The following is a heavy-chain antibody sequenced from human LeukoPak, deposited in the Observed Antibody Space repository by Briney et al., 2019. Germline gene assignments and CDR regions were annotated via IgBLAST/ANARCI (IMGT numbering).Heavy chain of an antibody. J-gene: IGHJ4*02. CDR1: GFTFRDYQ. V-gene: IGHV3-11*01. CDR3: ARSGYGDFDY. Sequence: RAGGSLRLSCEGSGFTFRDYQMSWIRQAPGKGLEWISYIHSNPKTIYYADSAKGRFTISRDNGKNSLYLQMNSLRVDDTAVYYCARSGYGDFDYWGQGARVTVSS. CDR2: IHSNPKTI. D-gene: IGHD5-12*01.